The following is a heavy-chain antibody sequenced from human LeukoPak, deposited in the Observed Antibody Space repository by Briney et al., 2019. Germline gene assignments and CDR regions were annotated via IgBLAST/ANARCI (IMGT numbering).Heavy chain of an antibody. CDR3: ARGLLNYDILTGYYESDVFDI. D-gene: IGHD3-9*01. V-gene: IGHV3-33*01. J-gene: IGHJ3*02. CDR2: IWYDGSNK. Sequence: GGSLRLSCAASGFTFSSYGMHWVRQAPGKGLEWAAVIWYDGSNKYYADSVKGRFTISRDNSKNTLYLQMNSRRAEDTAVYYCARGLLNYDILTGYYESDVFDIWGKGPMFTVS. CDR1: GFTFSSYG.